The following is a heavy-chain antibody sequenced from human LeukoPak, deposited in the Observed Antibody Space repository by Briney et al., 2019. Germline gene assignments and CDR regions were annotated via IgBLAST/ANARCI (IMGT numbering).Heavy chain of an antibody. CDR3: AKGVSGYAFDI. Sequence: GGSLRLSCAASGFTFSSYAMSWVRQAPGKGLEWISGISGSGGSTYYADSVKGRFTISGDNSKNTLNLQMNSLRAEDTAVYYCAKGVSGYAFDIWGQGTMVTVSS. CDR1: GFTFSSYA. CDR2: ISGSGGST. D-gene: IGHD6-25*01. J-gene: IGHJ3*02. V-gene: IGHV3-23*01.